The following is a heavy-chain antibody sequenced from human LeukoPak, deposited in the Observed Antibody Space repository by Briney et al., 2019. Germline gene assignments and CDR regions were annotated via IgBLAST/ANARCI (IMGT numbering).Heavy chain of an antibody. CDR2: ISGSSGST. CDR1: GFTFSSSA. Sequence: PGGSLRLSCAASGFTFSSSAMSWVRQAPGKGLKWVSTISGSSGSTYYADSVKGRFTISRDNSKNTLYLQMNSLRAEDTAVYYCAKARLVVSSPSDAFDIWGQGTMVTASS. CDR3: AKARLVVSSPSDAFDI. D-gene: IGHD3-22*01. J-gene: IGHJ3*02. V-gene: IGHV3-23*01.